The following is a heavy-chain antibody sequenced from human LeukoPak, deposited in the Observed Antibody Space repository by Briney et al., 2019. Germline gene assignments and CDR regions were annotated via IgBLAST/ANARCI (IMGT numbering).Heavy chain of an antibody. Sequence: GGSLRLSCAASGFTFSNYWMHWVRQAPGKGLVWVSRINSDGINTSYADSVKGRFTISRDNAKNTLNLQMNSLRAEDTAVYYCANGRRYFDWLLYFDYWGQGTLVTVSS. CDR2: INSDGINT. V-gene: IGHV3-74*01. CDR3: ANGRRYFDWLLYFDY. J-gene: IGHJ4*02. D-gene: IGHD3-9*01. CDR1: GFTFSNYW.